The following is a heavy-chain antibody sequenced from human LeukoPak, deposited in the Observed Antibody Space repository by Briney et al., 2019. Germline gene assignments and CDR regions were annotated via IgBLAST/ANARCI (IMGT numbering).Heavy chain of an antibody. CDR2: ISSNGDTI. CDR1: GFTFSDYY. Sequence: GGSLRLSCAASGFTFSDYYMSWIRQAPGKGLEWVSYISSNGDTIDFAGSVKGRFTISRDNAKKSLFLQMNSLRADDTAVYYCARDTRFLEWLLGGYFDYWGQGTLVTVSS. D-gene: IGHD3-3*01. J-gene: IGHJ4*02. CDR3: ARDTRFLEWLLGGYFDY. V-gene: IGHV3-11*01.